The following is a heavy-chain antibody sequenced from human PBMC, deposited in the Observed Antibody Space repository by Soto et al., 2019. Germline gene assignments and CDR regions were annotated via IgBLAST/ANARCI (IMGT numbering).Heavy chain of an antibody. V-gene: IGHV3-30-3*01. J-gene: IGHJ4*02. CDR2: ILYDGSTK. D-gene: IGHD2-21*02. CDR3: TRSVVTAPSAKEPNDF. CDR1: GFTFSSFA. Sequence: QVQLVESGGGVVQPGRSLRLSCAASGFTFSSFAMHWVRQAPGKGLEWVAVILYDGSTKYYADSEKGRFSISRDNSKNTLYLQMNSLRAEDTAVYYCTRSVVTAPSAKEPNDFWGRGTLVTVSS.